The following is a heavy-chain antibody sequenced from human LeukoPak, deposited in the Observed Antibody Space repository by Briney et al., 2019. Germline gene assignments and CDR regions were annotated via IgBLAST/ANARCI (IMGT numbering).Heavy chain of an antibody. D-gene: IGHD5-18*01. J-gene: IGHJ5*02. CDR1: GFTFSSYW. CDR3: ARAPDVDTAMVFDP. CDR2: INSDGSST. V-gene: IGHV3-74*01. Sequence: GGSLRLSCAASGFTFSSYWMHWVRQAPGKGLVWVSRINSDGSSTSYADSVKGRFTISRDNAKNTLYLQMNSLRAEDTAVYYCARAPDVDTAMVFDPWGQGTLVTASS.